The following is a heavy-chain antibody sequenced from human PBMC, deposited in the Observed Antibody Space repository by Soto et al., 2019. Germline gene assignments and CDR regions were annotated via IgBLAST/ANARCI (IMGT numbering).Heavy chain of an antibody. D-gene: IGHD6-13*01. J-gene: IGHJ4*02. V-gene: IGHV4-34*02. Sequence: QVQLQQWGAGLVKPSETLSLTCAVSGGSFSGYYWTWIRQPPGKGLEWIGEINHSGSTNYNPSLRSLVTLSVDTSKSQFSMTMNAMTAADTAVYFCARGSIVAAVWGQGILVTVSS. CDR1: GGSFSGYY. CDR2: INHSGST. CDR3: ARGSIVAAV.